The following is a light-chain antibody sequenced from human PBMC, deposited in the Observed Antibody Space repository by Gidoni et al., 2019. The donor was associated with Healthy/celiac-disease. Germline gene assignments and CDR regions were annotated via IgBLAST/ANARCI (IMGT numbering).Light chain of an antibody. CDR2: GAS. V-gene: IGKV3-15*01. CDR1: QSVSSN. CDR3: QQYNNWLT. J-gene: IGKJ4*01. Sequence: EIVMTQSPATLSVSPGERATLSCRASQSVSSNLAWYQQKPGQVPRLLIYGASTRANGIPARFSGSGSGTEFTLTISSLQSEDFAVYYCQQYNNWLTFGGGTKVEIK.